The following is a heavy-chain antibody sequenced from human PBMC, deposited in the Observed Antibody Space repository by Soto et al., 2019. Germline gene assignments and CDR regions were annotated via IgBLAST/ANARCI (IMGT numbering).Heavy chain of an antibody. D-gene: IGHD6-13*01. CDR1: GNSFTSCL. CDR3: ASPTSIAAAGTYYYGMDV. V-gene: IGHV5-51*01. Sequence: WEALHISCKGSGNSFTSCLIGWVRQMPGKGLEWMGIIYPGDSDTRYSPSFQGQVTISADKSISTAYLQWSSLKASDTAMYYCASPTSIAAAGTYYYGMDVWGQGTTVTVSS. CDR2: IYPGDSDT. J-gene: IGHJ6*02.